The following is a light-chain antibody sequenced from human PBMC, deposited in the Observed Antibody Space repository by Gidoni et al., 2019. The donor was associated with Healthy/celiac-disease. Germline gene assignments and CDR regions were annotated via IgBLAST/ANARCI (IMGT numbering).Light chain of an antibody. CDR3: QQSYSTPIT. J-gene: IGKJ5*01. CDR1: QSISSY. V-gene: IGKV1-39*01. CDR2: AAS. Sequence: DIQMTPSPSSLSASVGDRVTITCRASQSISSYLNWYQQKPGKAPTLLIYAASSLQSGVPSRFSGSGSGTDFTFTISSLQPEDFATYYCQQSYSTPITFGQGTRLEIK.